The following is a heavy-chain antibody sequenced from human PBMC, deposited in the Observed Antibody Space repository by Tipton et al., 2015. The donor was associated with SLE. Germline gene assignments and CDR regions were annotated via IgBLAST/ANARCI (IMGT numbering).Heavy chain of an antibody. D-gene: IGHD1-26*01. J-gene: IGHJ5*02. V-gene: IGHV3-33*01. CDR2: IWYDGSNK. CDR1: GFTFSSYG. CDR3: ARDVGEWELWFDP. Sequence: SLRLSCAASGFTFSSYGMHWVRQAPGKGLEWVAVIWYDGSNKYYADSVKGRFTISRDNSKNTLYLQMNSLRAEDTAVYYCARDVGEWELWFDPWGQGTLVTVSS.